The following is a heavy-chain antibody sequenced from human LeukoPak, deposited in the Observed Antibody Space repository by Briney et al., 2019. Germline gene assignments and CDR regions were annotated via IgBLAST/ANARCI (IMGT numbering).Heavy chain of an antibody. J-gene: IGHJ3*02. CDR2: IYHSGST. CDR1: GGSISSSNW. D-gene: IGHD3-10*02. Sequence: PSETLSLTCAVSGGSISSSNWWSWVRQPPGKGLEWIGEIYHSGSTNYNPSLKSRVTISVDKSKNQFSLKLSSVTAADTAVYYCARPMRTSITIFTVAFDIWGQGTMVTVSS. CDR3: ARPMRTSITIFTVAFDI. V-gene: IGHV4-4*02.